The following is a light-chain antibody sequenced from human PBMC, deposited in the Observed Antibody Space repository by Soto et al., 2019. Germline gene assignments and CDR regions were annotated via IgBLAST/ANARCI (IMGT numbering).Light chain of an antibody. CDR1: SSNIKTNG. Sequence: QTVVAQPPSASGTPGQTVTISCSGGSSNIKTNGVSWYQQVPGAAPKLLIYSNSQRPSGAPDRFSGSKSGTSASLAISGLQSEDEATYHCSTWDDSLNGLIFGGGTQLTVL. J-gene: IGLJ2*01. CDR3: STWDDSLNGLI. V-gene: IGLV1-44*01. CDR2: SNS.